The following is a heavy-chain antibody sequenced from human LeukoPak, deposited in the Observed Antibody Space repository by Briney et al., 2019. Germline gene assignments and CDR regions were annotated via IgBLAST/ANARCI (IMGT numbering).Heavy chain of an antibody. D-gene: IGHD5-12*01. CDR1: GYTFSSYD. CDR2: MNPNSGNT. CDR3: TRMRGYTYGYWYLDR. V-gene: IGHV1-8*01. Sequence: GASVKVSCKASGYTFSSYDINWVRQAPGQGLEYMGWMNPNSGNTGYTQKFQGRITMTRDTSIGTAYMELSSLKSEDTALYYCTRMRGYTYGYWYLDRWGRGTLVTVS. J-gene: IGHJ2*01.